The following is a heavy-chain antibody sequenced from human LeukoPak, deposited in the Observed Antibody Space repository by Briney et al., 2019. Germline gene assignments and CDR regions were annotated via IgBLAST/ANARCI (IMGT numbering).Heavy chain of an antibody. Sequence: GRSLRLSCAASGFTFSSYSMNWVRQAPGKGLEWVSYISSSSSTIYYADSVKGRFTISRDNAKNSLYLQMNSLRAEDTAVYYCARDKRWDIVVVPATALTFDYWGQGTLVTVSS. CDR3: ARDKRWDIVVVPATALTFDY. D-gene: IGHD2-2*01. J-gene: IGHJ4*02. CDR1: GFTFSSYS. CDR2: ISSSSSTI. V-gene: IGHV3-48*01.